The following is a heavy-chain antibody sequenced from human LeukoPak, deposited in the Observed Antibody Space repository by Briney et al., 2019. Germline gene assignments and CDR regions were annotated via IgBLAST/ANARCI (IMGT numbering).Heavy chain of an antibody. CDR1: GFSLSTSGVG. CDR3: AHSVYYYGSGSFYDY. J-gene: IGHJ4*02. Sequence: SGPTLMKPTPTLTLTCTFSGFSLSTSGVGVGWIRQPPGKALEWLSLFYWDDDKRYSTSLKSRLTITKDTSKNQVVLTMTNMDPVDTATYYCAHSVYYYGSGSFYDYWGQGTLVTVSS. V-gene: IGHV2-5*02. D-gene: IGHD3-10*01. CDR2: FYWDDDK.